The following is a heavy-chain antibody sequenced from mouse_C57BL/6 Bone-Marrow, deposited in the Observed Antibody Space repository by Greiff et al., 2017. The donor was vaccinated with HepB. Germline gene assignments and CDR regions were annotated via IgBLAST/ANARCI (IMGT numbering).Heavy chain of an antibody. J-gene: IGHJ1*03. CDR1: GYTFTDYY. D-gene: IGHD1-1*01. V-gene: IGHV1-19*01. Sequence: EVQLQQSGPVLVKPGASVKMSCKASGYTFTDYYMNWVKQSHGKSLEWIGVINPNYGTTSYNQKFKGKATLTVDQSSSTAYMQLNSLTSEDSAVYYCAVVVVNFDVWGTGTTVTVSS. CDR3: AVVVVNFDV. CDR2: INPNYGTT.